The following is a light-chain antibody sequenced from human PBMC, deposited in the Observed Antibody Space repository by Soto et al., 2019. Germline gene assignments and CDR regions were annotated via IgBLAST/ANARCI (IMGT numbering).Light chain of an antibody. Sequence: EIVLTQSPGTLSLSPGEGATLSCRASQSVSSSYLAWYQQNRGQAPRLLIYGASTRATGTPDRFSGSGSGTDFTLTITRLEPEDFAFYYWQQYGSSRWTVGQGTNVEI. CDR3: QQYGSSRWT. CDR2: GAS. CDR1: QSVSSSY. V-gene: IGKV3-20*01. J-gene: IGKJ1*01.